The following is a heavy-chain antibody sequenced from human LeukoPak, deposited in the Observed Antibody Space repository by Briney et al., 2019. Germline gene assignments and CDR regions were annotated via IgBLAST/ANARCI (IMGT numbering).Heavy chain of an antibody. J-gene: IGHJ4*02. D-gene: IGHD3-22*01. CDR2: INHSGST. V-gene: IGHV4-34*01. CDR1: GGSFSGYY. CDR3: ARHYYDSSGPGPTYFDY. Sequence: SETLSLTCAVYGGSFSGYYWSWIRQPPRKGLEWIGEINHSGSTNYNPSLKSRVTISVDTSKNQFSLKLSSVTAADTAVYYCARHYYDSSGPGPTYFDYWGQGTLVTVSS.